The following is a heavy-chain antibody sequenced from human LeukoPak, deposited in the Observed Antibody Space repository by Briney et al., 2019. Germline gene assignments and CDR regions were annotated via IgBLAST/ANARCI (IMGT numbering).Heavy chain of an antibody. Sequence: GSSVKVSCKASGGTFSSYAISWVRQAPGQGLEWMGGIIPIFGTANYAQKFQGRVTITADKSTSTAYMELSSLRSEDTAVYYCAGPIAAAGRDSGYYYGIDVRGKGTTVTVSS. V-gene: IGHV1-69*06. CDR2: IIPIFGTA. CDR1: GGTFSSYA. D-gene: IGHD6-13*01. CDR3: AGPIAAAGRDSGYYYGIDV. J-gene: IGHJ6*04.